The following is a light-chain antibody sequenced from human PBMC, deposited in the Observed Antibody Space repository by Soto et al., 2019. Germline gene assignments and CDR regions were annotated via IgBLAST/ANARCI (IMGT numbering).Light chain of an antibody. Sequence: EIVLTQSPATLSLSPGERATLSCRASQSISNYLAWYQQKPGQAPRLLIYPASNRATGIPARFSGSGSGTDFTLTLSSLEPEDFAVYYCQQRSNWPPLTFGGGTKVDIK. J-gene: IGKJ4*01. V-gene: IGKV3-11*01. CDR1: QSISNY. CDR3: QQRSNWPPLT. CDR2: PAS.